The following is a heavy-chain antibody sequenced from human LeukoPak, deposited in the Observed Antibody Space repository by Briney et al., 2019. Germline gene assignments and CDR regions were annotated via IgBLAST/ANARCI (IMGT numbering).Heavy chain of an antibody. D-gene: IGHD2-8*01. J-gene: IGHJ4*02. Sequence: PGGSLRLSCAASGFTFSSSSMTWVRQAPGKGLEWVSAISGNGDNRWYAGSVKGRFTVSRDSSKNTVYLQMNSLTDEDTAVYYCAKDGGDIVLMVYAIKATFDYWGQGTLVTVSS. CDR3: AKDGGDIVLMVYAIKATFDY. CDR2: ISGNGDNR. CDR1: GFTFSSSS. V-gene: IGHV3-23*01.